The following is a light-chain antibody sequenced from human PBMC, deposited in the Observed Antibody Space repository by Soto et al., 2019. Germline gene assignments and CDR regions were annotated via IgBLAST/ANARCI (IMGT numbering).Light chain of an antibody. CDR3: CSSAPESTYV. CDR1: SSDVGAYNS. CDR2: KGT. Sequence: QSALAQPASVSGSPGQSITISCTGTSSDVGAYNSVSWYQQHPHRAPQVIIYKGTQRPSGVSNRFSGSTSGNAASLTIAALHTDDEADYFCCSSAPESTYVCGTGTKLTVL. J-gene: IGLJ1*01. V-gene: IGLV2-23*01.